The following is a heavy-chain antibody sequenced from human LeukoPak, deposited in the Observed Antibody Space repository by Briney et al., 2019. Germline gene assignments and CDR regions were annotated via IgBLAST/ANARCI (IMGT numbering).Heavy chain of an antibody. J-gene: IGHJ5*01. D-gene: IGHD2-21*02. V-gene: IGHV3-23*01. CDR2: INGGATYT. CDR3: AKDPILTVVTWFDS. Sequence: GGSLSLFCAVSGFTFSSYGMSCVRQAPGKGLEFVAAINGGATYTYYADSVKGRFTISSDNSKNTLYLQMNSLRAEDTAVYYCAKDPILTVVTWFDSWGLGTLVSVSS. CDR1: GFTFSSYG.